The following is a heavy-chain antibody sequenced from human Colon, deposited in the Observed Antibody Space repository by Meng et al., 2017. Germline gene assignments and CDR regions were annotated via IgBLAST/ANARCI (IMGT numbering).Heavy chain of an antibody. Sequence: EVQLVEYGGGLVEPGGSLRLSCAASGFTFISYIMNWVRQAPGKGLEWVSSISSSGSYIYYADSVKGRFTISRDNAKNSLYLQMNSLRAEDTAVYYCARDHPGPLGYWGQGALVTVSS. CDR1: GFTFISYI. CDR2: ISSSGSYI. V-gene: IGHV3-21*01. D-gene: IGHD7-27*01. J-gene: IGHJ4*02. CDR3: ARDHPGPLGY.